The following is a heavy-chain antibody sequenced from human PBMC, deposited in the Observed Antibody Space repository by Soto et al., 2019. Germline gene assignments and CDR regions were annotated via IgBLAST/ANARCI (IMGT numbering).Heavy chain of an antibody. CDR1: GYTFSSYA. J-gene: IGHJ4*02. D-gene: IGHD4-17*01. CDR3: ARKLYGDYTFFDS. V-gene: IGHV1-3*01. Sequence: GASVKVSCKAFGYTFSSYAMHWVRQAPGQRLEWMGWINAGNGNTKYSQKFQGRVTIARDTSANTAYMELSSLRSEDTAVYYCARKLYGDYTFFDSWGQGTLVTVSS. CDR2: INAGNGNT.